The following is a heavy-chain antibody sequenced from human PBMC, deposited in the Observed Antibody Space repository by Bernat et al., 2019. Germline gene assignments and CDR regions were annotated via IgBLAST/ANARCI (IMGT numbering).Heavy chain of an antibody. CDR3: ARDKGEYYYYGMDV. J-gene: IGHJ6*02. Sequence: VQLVESGGGVVQPGRSLRLSCAASGFTVSSNYMSWVRQAPGKGLEWVSVIYSGGSTYYADSVKGRFTISRDNSKNTLYLQMNSLRAEDTAVYYCARDKGEYYYYGMDVWGQGTTVTVSS. CDR1: GFTVSSNY. V-gene: IGHV3-66*01. CDR2: IYSGGST.